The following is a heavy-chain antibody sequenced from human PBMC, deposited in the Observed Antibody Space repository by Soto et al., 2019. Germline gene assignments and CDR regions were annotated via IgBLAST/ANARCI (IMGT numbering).Heavy chain of an antibody. CDR3: ARAIATGQLDP. Sequence: QVQLVQSGAEVKKPGASVKISCKASGFTFTRYTMNWVRQAPGQRLEWMGWINPDNGNTKSSQEFQDRVIITRDTSASTAYMDLSSLRSEDTAVYYCARAIATGQLDPWGQGTLVTVSS. CDR1: GFTFTRYT. V-gene: IGHV1-3*01. CDR2: INPDNGNT. D-gene: IGHD2-15*01. J-gene: IGHJ5*02.